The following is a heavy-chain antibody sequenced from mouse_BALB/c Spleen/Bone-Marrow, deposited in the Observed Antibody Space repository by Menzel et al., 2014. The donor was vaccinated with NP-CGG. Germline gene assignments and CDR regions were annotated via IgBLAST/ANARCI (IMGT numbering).Heavy chain of an antibody. Sequence: VKLVESGGGLVKPGGSLKLSCAASGFTFSSYAMSWVRQSPEKRLEWVAEISSGGSYTYYPDTVTGRFTISRDNAKNTLYLEMSSLRSEDTAMYYCARDSSGYFDYWGQGTTLTVSS. CDR2: ISSGGSYT. V-gene: IGHV5-9-4*01. CDR3: ARDSSGYFDY. D-gene: IGHD3-1*01. CDR1: GFTFSSYA. J-gene: IGHJ2*01.